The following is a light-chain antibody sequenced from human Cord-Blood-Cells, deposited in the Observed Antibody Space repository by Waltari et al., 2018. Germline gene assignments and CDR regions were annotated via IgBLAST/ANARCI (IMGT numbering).Light chain of an antibody. CDR2: DAS. Sequence: DIQMTQSSSTLSASVGDRVTITCQASQIISSWLAWYQQKPRKAPKLLIYDASSLESGVPSRFSGSGSGTEFTLTISSLQADDFATYYCQQYNSYSTFGQGTKVEIK. J-gene: IGKJ1*01. CDR1: QIISSW. V-gene: IGKV1-5*01. CDR3: QQYNSYST.